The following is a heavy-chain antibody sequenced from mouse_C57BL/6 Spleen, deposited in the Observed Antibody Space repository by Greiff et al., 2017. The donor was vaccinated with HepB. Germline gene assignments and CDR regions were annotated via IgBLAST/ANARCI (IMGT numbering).Heavy chain of an antibody. V-gene: IGHV3-6*01. J-gene: IGHJ1*03. Sequence: EVKLLESGPGLVKPSQSLSLTCSVTGYSITSGYYWNWIRRFPGNKLEWMGYISYDGSNNYNPSLKNRISITRDTSKNQFFLKLNTVTTEDTAAYYCAREVGLRREGHWYFDVWGTGTTVTVSS. CDR3: AREVGLRREGHWYFDV. CDR2: ISYDGSN. D-gene: IGHD2-2*01. CDR1: GYSITSGYY.